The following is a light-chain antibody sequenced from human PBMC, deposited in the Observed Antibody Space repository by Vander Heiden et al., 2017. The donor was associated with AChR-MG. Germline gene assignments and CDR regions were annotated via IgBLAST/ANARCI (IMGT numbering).Light chain of an antibody. CDR2: EVS. Sequence: ILMTQTPPSLSVTPGQPASISCKSSQTLLHSNGNTYLCWYLQKAGQSPQLLMYEVSTRFSGVPDRFSGSGSGTDFTLKISRVEAEDVGVYYCLQGTHFKTFGQGTRVEIK. V-gene: IGKV2-29*02. CDR3: LQGTHFKT. CDR1: QTLLHSNGNTY. J-gene: IGKJ1*01.